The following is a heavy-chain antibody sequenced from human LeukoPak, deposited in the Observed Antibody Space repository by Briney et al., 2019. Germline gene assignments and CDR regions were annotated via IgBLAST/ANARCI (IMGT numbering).Heavy chain of an antibody. CDR3: ARESHYYDSSGTNWFDP. J-gene: IGHJ5*02. V-gene: IGHV4-59*01. Sequence: SETLSLTCTVSGGSLSSYYWSWIRQPPGKGLEWVGYIYYSGSTNYNPSLKSRVTISVDTSKNQFSPKLSSVTAPDTAVYYCARESHYYDSSGTNWFDPWGQGTLVTVSS. CDR2: IYYSGST. CDR1: GGSLSSYY. D-gene: IGHD3-22*01.